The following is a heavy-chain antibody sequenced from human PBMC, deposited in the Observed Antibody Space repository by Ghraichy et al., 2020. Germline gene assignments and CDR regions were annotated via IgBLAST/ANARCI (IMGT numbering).Heavy chain of an antibody. CDR1: GYSISSSNW. Sequence: SQTLSLTCAVSGYSISSSNWWGWIRQPPGKGLEWIGYIYYSGSTYYNPSLKSRVTMSVDTSKNQFSLKLSSVTAVDTAVYYCARSVIAVAGTRFDLWGRGTLVTVSS. V-gene: IGHV4-28*01. CDR3: ARSVIAVAGTRFDL. CDR2: IYYSGST. J-gene: IGHJ2*01. D-gene: IGHD6-13*01.